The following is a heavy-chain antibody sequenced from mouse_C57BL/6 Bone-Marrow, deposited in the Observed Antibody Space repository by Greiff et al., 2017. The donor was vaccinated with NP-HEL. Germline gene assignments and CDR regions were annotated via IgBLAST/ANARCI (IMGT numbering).Heavy chain of an antibody. CDR3: VRHDYGSSPYFDV. V-gene: IGHV10-1*01. CDR1: GFSFNTYA. CDR2: IRSKSNNYAT. J-gene: IGHJ1*03. D-gene: IGHD1-1*01. Sequence: EVKLVESGGGLVQPKGSLKLSCAASGFSFNTYAMNWVRQAPGKGLEWVARIRSKSNNYATYYADSVKDRFTISRDDSESMLYLQMNNLKTEDTAKYYCVRHDYGSSPYFDVWGTGTTVTVSS.